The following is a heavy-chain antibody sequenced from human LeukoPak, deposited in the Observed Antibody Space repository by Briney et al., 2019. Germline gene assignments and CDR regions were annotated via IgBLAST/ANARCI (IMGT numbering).Heavy chain of an antibody. D-gene: IGHD1-26*01. CDR3: ASRTSGTGYFES. Sequence: KPSQTLSLTCTVSGASISSGGYFWSWIRQHPGQGLEWIGYFYNSSSAYYSPSLKSRVIISVDTSKNQCSLKLSSVTAADTAVYDGASRTSGTGYFESWGQGTLVTVSS. CDR1: GASISSGGYF. CDR2: FYNSSSA. V-gene: IGHV4-31*03. J-gene: IGHJ4*02.